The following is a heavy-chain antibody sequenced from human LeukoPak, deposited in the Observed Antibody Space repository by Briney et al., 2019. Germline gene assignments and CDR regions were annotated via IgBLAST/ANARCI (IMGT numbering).Heavy chain of an antibody. CDR1: GGSISSSNW. V-gene: IGHV4-4*02. Sequence: SGTLSLTCAVSGGSISSSNWWSWVRQPPGKGQEWIGEIYHSGSTNYNPSLKSRVTISVDKSKNQFSLKLSSVTAADTAVYYCARAGGYYYGRDAFDIWGQGTMVTVSS. CDR3: ARAGGYYYGRDAFDI. J-gene: IGHJ3*02. CDR2: IYHSGST. D-gene: IGHD3-22*01.